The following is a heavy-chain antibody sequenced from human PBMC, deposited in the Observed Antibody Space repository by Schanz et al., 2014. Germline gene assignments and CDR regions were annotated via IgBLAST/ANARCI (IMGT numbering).Heavy chain of an antibody. J-gene: IGHJ4*02. CDR1: GYTFTGYY. V-gene: IGHV1-2*04. Sequence: QVQLVQSGAEMKKPGASVKVSCKASGYTFTGYYMHWVRQAPGQGLEWMGWINPNSGTTNYAQKCQGWVTMTRAPSISTAYMELSRLKSDDTAVYYCARAFGGYDPAGALDYWGQGTLVTVSS. CDR2: INPNSGTT. D-gene: IGHD5-12*01. CDR3: ARAFGGYDPAGALDY.